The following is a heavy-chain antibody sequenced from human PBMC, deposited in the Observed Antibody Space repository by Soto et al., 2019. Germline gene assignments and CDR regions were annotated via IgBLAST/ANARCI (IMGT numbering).Heavy chain of an antibody. V-gene: IGHV3-21*06. CDR3: ARESEDLTSNFDY. CDR1: VFTFSSFS. CDR2: ISSTTNYI. J-gene: IGHJ4*02. Sequence: GGALRVSCAASVFTFSSFSMNWGRQAPGKGLEWVSSISSTTNYIYYGDSMKGRFTISRDNAKNSLYLEMNSLRAEDTAVYYCARESEDLTSNFDYWGQGTLVTVSS.